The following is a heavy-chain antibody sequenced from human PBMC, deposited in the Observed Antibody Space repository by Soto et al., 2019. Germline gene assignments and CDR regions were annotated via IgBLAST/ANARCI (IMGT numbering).Heavy chain of an antibody. Sequence: QVQLVQSGAEVKKPGASVKVSCKASGYTFTSYDINWVRQATGQGLEWMGWMNPNSGNTGYAQKFQGRVNMTRNTSISIGDMELSSLRSEDTAVYYCARGAYDFWSGYYMGDYWGQGTLVTVSS. CDR3: ARGAYDFWSGYYMGDY. J-gene: IGHJ4*02. D-gene: IGHD3-3*01. CDR2: MNPNSGNT. CDR1: GYTFTSYD. V-gene: IGHV1-8*01.